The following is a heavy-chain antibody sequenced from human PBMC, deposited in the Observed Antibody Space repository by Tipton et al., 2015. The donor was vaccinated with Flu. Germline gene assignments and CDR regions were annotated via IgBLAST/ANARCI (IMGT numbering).Heavy chain of an antibody. CDR2: ISWNSGSI. D-gene: IGHD3-10*01. J-gene: IGHJ6*02. V-gene: IGHV3-9*01. CDR3: AKEKRRGNYSYYGMDV. CDR1: GFTFDDYA. Sequence: AASGFTFDDYAMHWVRQAPGKGLEWVSGISWNSGSIGYADSVKGRFTISRDNAKNSLYLQMNSLRAEDTALYYCAKEKRRGNYSYYGMDVWGQGTTVTVSS.